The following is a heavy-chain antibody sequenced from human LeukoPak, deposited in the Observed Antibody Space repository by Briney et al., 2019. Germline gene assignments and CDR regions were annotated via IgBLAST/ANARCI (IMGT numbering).Heavy chain of an antibody. CDR3: ARDRQWLDPGGAFDI. CDR2: ISYDGSNK. CDR1: GFTFSSYA. V-gene: IGHV3-30-3*01. Sequence: GGSLRLSCAASGFTFSSYAMHWVRQAPGKGLEWVAVISYDGSNKYYADSVKGRFTISRDNSKNTLYLQMNSLRAEDTAVYYCARDRQWLDPGGAFDIWGQGTMVTVSS. J-gene: IGHJ3*02. D-gene: IGHD6-19*01.